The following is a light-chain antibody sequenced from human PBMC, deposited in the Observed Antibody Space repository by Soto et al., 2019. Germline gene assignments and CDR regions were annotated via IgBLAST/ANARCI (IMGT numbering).Light chain of an antibody. CDR2: DAS. CDR1: QSVSRN. V-gene: IGKV3D-15*01. J-gene: IGKJ4*01. CDR3: QQYNNWPLT. Sequence: EIVLTQSPATMSLSPGERATLSCRTSQSVSRNLAWYQQKPGQAPRLLIYDASQRATGIAARFSGSGSGTEFTLTISSLQSEDFAVYYCQQYNNWPLTFGGGTRWIS.